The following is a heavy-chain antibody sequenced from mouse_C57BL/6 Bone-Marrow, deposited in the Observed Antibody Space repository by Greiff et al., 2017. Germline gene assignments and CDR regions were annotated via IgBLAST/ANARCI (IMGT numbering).Heavy chain of an antibody. J-gene: IGHJ1*03. V-gene: IGHV1-62-2*01. Sequence: VQLQQSGAELVKPGASVKLSCKASGYTFTEYTIHWVKQRSGQGLEWIGWFYPGSGSIKYNEKFKDKATLTADKSSSTVYMELSRLTSEDSAVYFCARHENDYGSSYVWYFDVWGTGTTVTVSS. D-gene: IGHD1-1*01. CDR3: ARHENDYGSSYVWYFDV. CDR2: FYPGSGSI. CDR1: GYTFTEYT.